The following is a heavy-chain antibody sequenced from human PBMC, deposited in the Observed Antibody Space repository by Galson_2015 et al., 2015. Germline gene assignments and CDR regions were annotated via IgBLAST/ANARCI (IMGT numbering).Heavy chain of an antibody. D-gene: IGHD3-22*01. V-gene: IGHV3-74*01. CDR3: AREGLAYSDSDGYFRLDY. J-gene: IGHJ4*02. CDR1: GFSFSRHW. Sequence: SLRLPCAAAGFSFSRHWMHWVRQAPGKGLVWVSRINTDGSSTSYADFVKGRFIVSRDNAKNTLNLEMSGLRVEDTAVYYCAREGLAYSDSDGYFRLDYWGQGDLVTVSS. CDR2: INTDGSST.